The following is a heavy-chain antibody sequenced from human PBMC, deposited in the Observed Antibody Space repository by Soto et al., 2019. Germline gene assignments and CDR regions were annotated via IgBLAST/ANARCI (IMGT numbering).Heavy chain of an antibody. V-gene: IGHV3-74*01. CDR2: INGDGIST. CDR1: GFTFSSYW. J-gene: IGHJ4*02. Sequence: PGGSLRLSCAASGFTFSSYWMHWVRQDPEKGLVWVSRINGDGISTSYADSVKGRFTISRDNAKDTLYLHMNSLGAEDTAVYYCAREIVTTGEYYFDSWGLGTLVTVSS. CDR3: AREIVTTGEYYFDS. D-gene: IGHD1-1*01.